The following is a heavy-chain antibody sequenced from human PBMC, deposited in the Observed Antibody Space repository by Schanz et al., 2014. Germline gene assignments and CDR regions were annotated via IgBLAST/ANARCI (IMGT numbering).Heavy chain of an antibody. CDR3: AKDSTHIDIVLVPTAIDY. CDR1: GFTFNSYA. Sequence: DVQLLESGGGLVQPGGSLRLSCAASGFTFNSYAMTWVRQAPGKGLEWVSTISASGGSYIHYADSVKGRFTISRDNAKNTLYLHMNTLRSEDTAVYYCAKDSTHIDIVLVPTAIDYWGQGTLVTVSS. J-gene: IGHJ4*02. D-gene: IGHD2-2*01. CDR2: ISASGGSYI. V-gene: IGHV3-23*01.